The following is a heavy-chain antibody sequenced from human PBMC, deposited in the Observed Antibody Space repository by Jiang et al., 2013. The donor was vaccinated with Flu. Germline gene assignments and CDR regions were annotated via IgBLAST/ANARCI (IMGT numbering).Heavy chain of an antibody. V-gene: IGHV1-2*02. CDR2: INPNSGGT. D-gene: IGHD3-3*01. J-gene: IGHJ2*01. Sequence: GAEVKKPGASVKVSCKASGYTFTSYAMHWVRQAPGQRLEWMGWINPNSGGTNYAQKFQGRVTMTRDTSISTAYMELSRLRSDDTAVYYXATPGPILGVKAWYFDLWGLAPWSLSPQ. CDR3: ATPGPILGVKAWYFDL. CDR1: GYTFTSYA.